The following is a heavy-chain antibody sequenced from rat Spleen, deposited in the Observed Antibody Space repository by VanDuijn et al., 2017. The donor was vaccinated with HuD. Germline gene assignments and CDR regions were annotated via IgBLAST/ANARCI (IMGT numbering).Heavy chain of an antibody. CDR2: ISPSGGST. Sequence: YGMHWIRQAPTKGLEWVASISPSGGSTYYRDSVKGRFTISRDNAKSTLYLQMDSLRSEDTATYYCATEGRYEWGQGVMVTVSS. CDR3: ATEGRYE. J-gene: IGHJ2*01. V-gene: IGHV5-19*01. D-gene: IGHD2-1*01. CDR1: YG.